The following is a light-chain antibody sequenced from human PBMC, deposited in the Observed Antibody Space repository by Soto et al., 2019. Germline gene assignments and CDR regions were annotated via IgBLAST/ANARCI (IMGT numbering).Light chain of an antibody. CDR1: SSNIGSNYD. Sequence: QSALTQPPSVSGAPGQRVTISCTGSSSNIGSNYDVHWYQHLPGTAPKLLIYANTNRPSGVPDRFSGSKSGTSASLAITGLQAQDEADYYCQSYDSSLGGSYVFGTGTKLTVL. CDR3: QSYDSSLGGSYV. V-gene: IGLV1-40*01. CDR2: ANT. J-gene: IGLJ1*01.